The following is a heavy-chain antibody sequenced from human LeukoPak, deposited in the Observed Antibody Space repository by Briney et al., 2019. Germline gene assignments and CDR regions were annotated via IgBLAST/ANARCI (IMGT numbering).Heavy chain of an antibody. CDR3: ARVGGSSWYGAFDI. V-gene: IGHV3-7*01. CDR1: GFTFSSYW. CDR2: IKQDGSEK. J-gene: IGHJ3*02. Sequence: PGGSLRLSCAASGFTFSSYWTSWVRQAPGKGLEWVANIKQDGSEKYYVDSVKGRFTISRDNAKNSLYLQMNSLRAEDTAVYYCARVGGSSWYGAFDIWGQGTMVTVSS. D-gene: IGHD6-13*01.